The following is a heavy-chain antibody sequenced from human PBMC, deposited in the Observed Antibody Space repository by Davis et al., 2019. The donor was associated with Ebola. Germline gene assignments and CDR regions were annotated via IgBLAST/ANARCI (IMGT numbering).Heavy chain of an antibody. Sequence: PGGSLRLSCAGFAFSFDTYGMHWVRQAPGKGLEWVASMSYHGSHTSYLDSVKGRFTISRDNSKNTLYLQMNSLRAEDTAVYFCARDSCRSVTCYDYYYYMDVWGKGTTVTVSS. V-gene: IGHV3-30*03. J-gene: IGHJ6*03. CDR3: ARDSCRSVTCYDYYYYMDV. CDR1: AFSFDTYG. D-gene: IGHD2-2*01. CDR2: MSYHGSHT.